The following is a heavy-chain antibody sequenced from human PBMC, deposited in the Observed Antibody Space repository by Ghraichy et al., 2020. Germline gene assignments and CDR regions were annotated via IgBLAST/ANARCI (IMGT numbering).Heavy chain of an antibody. CDR1: GFSLSDYY. D-gene: IGHD6-13*01. J-gene: IGHJ1*01. V-gene: IGHV3-11*04. CDR2: MSKTGNTI. Sequence: GGSLRLSCAASGFSLSDYYMSWIRQAPGKGPEWLSYMSKTGNTIYYAESVKGRFTISRDNAKNTLFLQMDSLRDEDTGVYYCAKDRRAAGYDKYRSFLHWGQGSLVTVSS. CDR3: AKDRRAAGYDKYRSFLH.